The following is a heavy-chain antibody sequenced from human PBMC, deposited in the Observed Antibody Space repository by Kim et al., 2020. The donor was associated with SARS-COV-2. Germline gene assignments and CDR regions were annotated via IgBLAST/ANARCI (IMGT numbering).Heavy chain of an antibody. V-gene: IGHV3-21*01. Sequence: GGSLRLSCAASGFTFSPYTMNWVRQAPGKGLEWVSSITSSSSYIYYADSVKGRFTISRDNAKNSLYLQMNSLRAEDTAVYYCARVVAASGLDYWGQGTLVTVSS. J-gene: IGHJ4*02. CDR3: ARVVAASGLDY. CDR1: GFTFSPYT. CDR2: ITSSSSYI. D-gene: IGHD6-25*01.